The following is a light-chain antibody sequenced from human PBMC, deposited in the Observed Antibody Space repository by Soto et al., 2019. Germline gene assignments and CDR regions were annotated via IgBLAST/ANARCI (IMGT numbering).Light chain of an antibody. V-gene: IGKV3-20*01. CDR3: QQYGSSPWT. CDR1: QSVNSDY. Sequence: EIVLTQSPGTLSLSPGERATLSCRASQSVNSDYLAWFQQKPGQAPRLLIYGASTRTTGIPDRFSGSGSGTDFTLTISRLEPEDFAVYYCQQYGSSPWTFGQGTKVDIK. CDR2: GAS. J-gene: IGKJ1*01.